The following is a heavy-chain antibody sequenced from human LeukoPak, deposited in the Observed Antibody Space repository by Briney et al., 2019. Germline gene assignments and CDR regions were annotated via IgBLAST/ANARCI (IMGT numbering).Heavy chain of an antibody. Sequence: GGSLRLSCAASGFTFSSYALSWVRQAPGKGLEWVSAISGSGGSTYYADSVKGRFTISRDNSKNTLYLQMNSLRAEDTAVYDCAKEEAARRGMDYFDYWGQGTLVTVSS. J-gene: IGHJ4*02. CDR1: GFTFSSYA. CDR2: ISGSGGST. CDR3: AKEEAARRGMDYFDY. D-gene: IGHD6-6*01. V-gene: IGHV3-23*01.